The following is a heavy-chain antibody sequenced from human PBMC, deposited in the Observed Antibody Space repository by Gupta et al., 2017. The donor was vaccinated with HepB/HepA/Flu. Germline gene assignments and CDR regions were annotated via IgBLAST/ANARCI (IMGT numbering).Heavy chain of an antibody. CDR1: GVIFKNFA. CDR2: ISSDGRNT. J-gene: IGHJ6*02. D-gene: IGHD3-10*01. V-gene: IGHV3-30*03. CDR3: AGNYSNSAVDV. Sequence: QVVLVQSGGDVVQPGSSLRLACAASGVIFKNFAMHGFRQAPGRGLEWVAVISSDGRNTYYGDSAKGRFTISRDNSHSKLYLQMNRLTIDDSALYFCAGNYSNSAVDVWGQGTKITVS.